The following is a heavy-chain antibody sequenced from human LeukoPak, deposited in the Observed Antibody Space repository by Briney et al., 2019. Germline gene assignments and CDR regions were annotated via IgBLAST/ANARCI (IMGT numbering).Heavy chain of an antibody. CDR2: INHSGST. V-gene: IGHV4-34*01. J-gene: IGHJ4*02. CDR3: ARGWRNFDY. CDR1: GGSFSGYY. Sequence: PSETLSLTCAVYGGSFSGYYWSWIRQPPGKGLEWIGEINHSGSTNHNPSLKSRVTISVDTSKNQFSLKLSSVTAADTAVYYCARGWRNFDYWGQGALVTVSS.